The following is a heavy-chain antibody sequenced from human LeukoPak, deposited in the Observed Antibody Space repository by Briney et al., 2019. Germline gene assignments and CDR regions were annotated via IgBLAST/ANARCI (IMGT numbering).Heavy chain of an antibody. J-gene: IGHJ3*02. CDR1: GYTFTSYG. V-gene: IGHV1-8*03. D-gene: IGHD3-9*01. Sequence: ASVKVSCKASGYTFTSYGISWVRQAPGQGLEWMGWMNPNSGNTGYAQKFQGRVTITRNTSISTAYMELSSLRSEDTAVYYCARGWAYYDILTGYYQNAFDIWGQGTMVTVSS. CDR3: ARGWAYYDILTGYYQNAFDI. CDR2: MNPNSGNT.